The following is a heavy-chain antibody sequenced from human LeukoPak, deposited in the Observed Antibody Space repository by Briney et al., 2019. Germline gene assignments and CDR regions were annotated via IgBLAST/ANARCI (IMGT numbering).Heavy chain of an antibody. CDR1: GYTFIGYY. D-gene: IGHD5-12*01. CDR3: ARGRSTGYPYYFEY. Sequence: ASVKVSCKASGYTFIGYYMHWVRQATGQGLEWMGWMNPNSGSTGYAQKFQGRVTITRNTSISTAYMELSGLRSEDTAVYYCARGRSTGYPYYFEYWGQGTLVTVSS. V-gene: IGHV1-8*03. CDR2: MNPNSGST. J-gene: IGHJ4*02.